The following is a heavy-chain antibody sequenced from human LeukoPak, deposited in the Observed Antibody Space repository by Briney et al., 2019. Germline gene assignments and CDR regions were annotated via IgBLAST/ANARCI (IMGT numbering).Heavy chain of an antibody. D-gene: IGHD2/OR15-2a*01. CDR2: IYHSGST. Sequence: SQTLSLTCTVSGGSISSGSYYWSWIRQPPGKGLEWIGYIYHSGSTYYNPSLKSRVTISVDRSKNQFSLKLSSVTAADTAVYYCARVVSNWFDPWGQGTLVTVSS. J-gene: IGHJ5*02. V-gene: IGHV4-30-2*01. CDR1: GGSISSGSYY. CDR3: ARVVSNWFDP.